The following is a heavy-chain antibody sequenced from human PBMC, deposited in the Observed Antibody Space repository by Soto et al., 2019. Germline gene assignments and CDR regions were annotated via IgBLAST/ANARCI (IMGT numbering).Heavy chain of an antibody. CDR1: GGSISSYY. V-gene: IGHV4-59*01. CDR3: ARESNFNSRNNWFDP. CDR2: IYYSGST. J-gene: IGHJ5*02. Sequence: PSETLSLTCTVSGGSISSYYWSWMRQPPGKGLEWIGYIYYSGSTNYNPSLKSRVTISVDTSKNQFSLKLSSVTAADTAVYYCARESNFNSRNNWFDPWGQGTLVTVS. D-gene: IGHD3-9*01.